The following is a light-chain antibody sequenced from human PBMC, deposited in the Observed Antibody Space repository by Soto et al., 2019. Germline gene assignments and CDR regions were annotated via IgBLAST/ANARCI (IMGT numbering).Light chain of an antibody. V-gene: IGKV3-20*01. CDR1: ESVTDY. Sequence: IVLTRSPATLSLSPLEIVALSCRASESVTDYLAWYQQTPGQAPRLLIYAASSRATGIPDRFSGSGSGTDFTLTVSRLEPEDFAAYYCQQYGNSPQTFGQGTKVDIK. J-gene: IGKJ1*01. CDR2: AAS. CDR3: QQYGNSPQT.